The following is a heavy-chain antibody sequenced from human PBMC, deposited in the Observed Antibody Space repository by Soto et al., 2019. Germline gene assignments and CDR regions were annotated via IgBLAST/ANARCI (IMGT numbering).Heavy chain of an antibody. J-gene: IGHJ4*01. CDR1: GYTFTTYG. CDR2: ISAYSGNT. Sequence: GASVKVSCKASGYTFTTYGITWVRQAPGQGLEWMGWISAYSGNTNYAQKLQGRLTVTTDTSTNTAYMDLRSLRPDDTAVYYCARVVKAGDYGDYGRYYFDYWG. V-gene: IGHV1-18*04. CDR3: ARVVKAGDYGDYGRYYFDY. D-gene: IGHD4-17*01.